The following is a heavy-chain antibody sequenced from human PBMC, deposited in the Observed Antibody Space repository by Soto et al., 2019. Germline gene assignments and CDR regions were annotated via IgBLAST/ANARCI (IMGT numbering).Heavy chain of an antibody. Sequence: GGSLRLSCADSGFRFSSYSMSWVRQTPGKGLEWVAAITATGDRTYYADSVTGRFTISRDNSTKTHYLQMTSLRAEDTAMYYCATMNGYFRYWDQGTPVTVSS. CDR2: ITATGDRT. J-gene: IGHJ4*02. CDR3: ATMNGYFRY. D-gene: IGHD4-17*01. V-gene: IGHV3-23*01. CDR1: GFRFSSYS.